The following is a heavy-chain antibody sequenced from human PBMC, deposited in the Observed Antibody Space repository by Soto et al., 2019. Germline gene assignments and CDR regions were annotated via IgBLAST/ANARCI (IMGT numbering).Heavy chain of an antibody. D-gene: IGHD2-15*01. Sequence: QVQLVESGGGVVQPGRSLRLSCAASGFTFSSYGMHWVRQAPGKGLELVAVISYDGSNKYYADSVKGRFTISRDNSKNTLYLQMNSLRAEDTAVYYCATPRVGGYLYYFDDWGQGTLVTVSS. J-gene: IGHJ4*02. V-gene: IGHV3-30*03. CDR3: ATPRVGGYLYYFDD. CDR1: GFTFSSYG. CDR2: ISYDGSNK.